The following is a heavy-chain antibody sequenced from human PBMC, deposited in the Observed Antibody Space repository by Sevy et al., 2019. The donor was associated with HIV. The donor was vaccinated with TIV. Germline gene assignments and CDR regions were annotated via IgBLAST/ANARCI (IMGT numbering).Heavy chain of an antibody. CDR1: GFTFDMYW. CDR2: IRQDGNEI. CDR3: ARRYFDL. J-gene: IGHJ4*02. V-gene: IGHV3-7*03. Sequence: GGSLRLSCDASGFTFDMYWMQWVRQAPGKGLEWVANIRQDGNEIYYAASVRGRFTISRDNVKGSLYLQMNNLRVEDTATYYCARRYFDLWGQGTLVTVSS.